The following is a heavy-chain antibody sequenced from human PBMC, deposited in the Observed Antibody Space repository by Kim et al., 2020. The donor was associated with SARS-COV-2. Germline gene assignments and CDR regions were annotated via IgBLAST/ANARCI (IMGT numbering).Heavy chain of an antibody. V-gene: IGHV3-53*01. CDR3: ARETTVTNGPLYYYYYGMDV. CDR1: GFTVSSNY. D-gene: IGHD4-17*01. J-gene: IGHJ6*02. CDR2: IYSGGST. Sequence: GGSLRLSCAASGFTVSSNYMSWVLQAPGKGMEGVSVIYSGGSTYDADSVKGRFTISRDNSKNTLYLQMNSLRAEDTAVYYCARETTVTNGPLYYYYYGMDVWGQGTTVTVSS.